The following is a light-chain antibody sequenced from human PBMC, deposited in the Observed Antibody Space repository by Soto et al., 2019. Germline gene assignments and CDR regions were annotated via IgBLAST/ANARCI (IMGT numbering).Light chain of an antibody. V-gene: IGKV3-15*01. J-gene: IGKJ3*01. CDR2: GAS. CDR3: QQYNNWPPVT. CDR1: QSVSSN. Sequence: EIVLTQSPGTLSLSPGERATLSCRASQSVSSNLAWYQQIPGQAPRLLIYGASTRATGIPARFSGSGSGTEFTLTISSLQSEDFAVYYCQQYNNWPPVTFGPGTKVDIK.